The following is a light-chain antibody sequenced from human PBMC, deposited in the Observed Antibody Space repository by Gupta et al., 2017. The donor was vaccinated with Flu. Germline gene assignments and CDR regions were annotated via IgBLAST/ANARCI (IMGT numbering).Light chain of an antibody. CDR1: QSISSY. CDR2: AAS. CDR3: QQSYST. V-gene: IGKV1-39*01. J-gene: IGKJ4*01. Sequence: TQSPSSLSASVGDRVTITCRASQSISSYLNWYQQKPGKAPKLLIYAASSLQSGVPSRFSGSGSGTDFTLTISSLQPEDFATYYCQQSYSTFGGGTKVEIK.